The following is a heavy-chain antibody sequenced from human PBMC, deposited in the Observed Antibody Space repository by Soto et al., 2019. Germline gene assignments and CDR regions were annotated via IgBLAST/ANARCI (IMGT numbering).Heavy chain of an antibody. CDR1: VHSSSSTY. D-gene: IGHD3-22*01. V-gene: IGHV4-59*08. Sequence: PSPPPTLACTFSVHSSSSTYSGWTQQPPGKGLEWVGYIYYGGTTSYNPSLQSRVTISLETSKSQFSLRLTSVTAADTAVYYCGRLGAYYQSLDPWGPGTLVTVSS. CDR3: GRLGAYYQSLDP. CDR2: IYYGGTT. J-gene: IGHJ5*02.